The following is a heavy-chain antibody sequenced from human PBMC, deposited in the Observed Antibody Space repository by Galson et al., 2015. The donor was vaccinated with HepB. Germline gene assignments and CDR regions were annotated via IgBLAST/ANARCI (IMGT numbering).Heavy chain of an antibody. J-gene: IGHJ3*02. Sequence: SLRLSCAASGFTFSSYGMDWVRQAPGKGLEWVAVISYDGSNKYYADSVKGRFILSRDNSKNTLYLQMNSLRAENTAVYYCAKDQGGSYSFAFDIWGQGTMVTVSS. CDR2: ISYDGSNK. CDR1: GFTFSSYG. D-gene: IGHD1-26*01. CDR3: AKDQGGSYSFAFDI. V-gene: IGHV3-30*18.